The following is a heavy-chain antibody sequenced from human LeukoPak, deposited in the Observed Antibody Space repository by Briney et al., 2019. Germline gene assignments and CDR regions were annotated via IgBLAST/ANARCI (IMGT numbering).Heavy chain of an antibody. V-gene: IGHV3-43*02. CDR1: GFTFDDYA. J-gene: IGHJ4*02. CDR2: ISGDGGST. D-gene: IGHD5-18*01. CDR3: ANDVDTAMPRDY. Sequence: GSLRLSCAASGFTFDDYAMHWVRLAPGKGLEWVSLISGDGGSTYYADSVKGRFTISRDNSKNSLYLQMNSLRTEDTALYYCANDVDTAMPRDYWGQGTLVTVSS.